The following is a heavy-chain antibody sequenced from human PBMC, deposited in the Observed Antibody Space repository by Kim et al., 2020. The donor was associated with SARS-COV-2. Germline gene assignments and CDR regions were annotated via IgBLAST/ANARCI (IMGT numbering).Heavy chain of an antibody. Sequence: ASVKVSCKASGYNFNTYGISWVRQAPGQGLEWMGWISVYNGNTQYAQNLQDRILMTTDTSTSTAYMELRSLRSGDTAVYYCARVEFYYGSGSRDAFDIWGQGTVVTVSS. CDR1: GYNFNTYG. D-gene: IGHD3-10*01. V-gene: IGHV1-18*01. J-gene: IGHJ3*02. CDR2: ISVYNGNT. CDR3: ARVEFYYGSGSRDAFDI.